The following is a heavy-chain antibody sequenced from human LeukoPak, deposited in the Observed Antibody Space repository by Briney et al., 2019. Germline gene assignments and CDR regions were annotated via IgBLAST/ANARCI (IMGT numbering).Heavy chain of an antibody. CDR2: INPNSGGT. V-gene: IGHV1-2*02. CDR3: ARGIAVAGHFDY. CDR1: GYTFTSYG. Sequence: ASVKVSCKASGYTFTSYGISWVRQAPGQGLEWMGWINPNSGGTNYAQKFQGRVTMTRDTSISTAYMELSRLRSDDTAVYYCARGIAVAGHFDYWGQGTLVTVSS. D-gene: IGHD6-19*01. J-gene: IGHJ4*02.